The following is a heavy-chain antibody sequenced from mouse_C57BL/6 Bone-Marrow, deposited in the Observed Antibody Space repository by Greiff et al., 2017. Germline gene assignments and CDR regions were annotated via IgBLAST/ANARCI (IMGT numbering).Heavy chain of an antibody. J-gene: IGHJ2*01. V-gene: IGHV5-4*01. CDR1: GFTFSSYA. Sequence: EVQVVESGGGLVKPGGSLKLSCAASGFTFSSYAMSWVRQTPEKRLEWVATISDGGSYTYYPDNVKGRFTISRDNAKNNLYLQMSHLKSEDTAMYYCARDRASSYKHFDHWGQGTTLTVSS. CDR3: ARDRASSYKHFDH. D-gene: IGHD1-1*01. CDR2: ISDGGSYT.